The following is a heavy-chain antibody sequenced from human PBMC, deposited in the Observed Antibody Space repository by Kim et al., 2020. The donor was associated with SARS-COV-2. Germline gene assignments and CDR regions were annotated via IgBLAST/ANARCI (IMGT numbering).Heavy chain of an antibody. V-gene: IGHV4-34*01. CDR1: GESFSGYY. CDR3: ARVGYYDNLFGSQEHFDY. D-gene: IGHD3-9*01. J-gene: IGHJ4*01. Sequence: SETLSLTCAVYGESFSGYYWTWIRQPPGKGPEWIGVIYHSGSTNYNPSLKSRVTISEDMSKNQFSLKLSSVTAADTAVYYCARVGYYDNLFGSQEHFDY. CDR2: IYHSGST.